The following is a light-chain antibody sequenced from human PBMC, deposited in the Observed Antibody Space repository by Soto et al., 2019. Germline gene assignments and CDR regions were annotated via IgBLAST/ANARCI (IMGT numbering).Light chain of an antibody. CDR1: QSVSNF. CDR2: DAS. CDR3: QQRSSWPIT. V-gene: IGKV3-11*01. Sequence: EIVLTQSPATLSLSPGERATLSCRASQSVSNFLAWYLQRPGQAPRLLIFDASKRAAGVPARFSGSGSVTDFTLTISILEPEDFAVYYCQQRSSWPITFGQGTRLEIK. J-gene: IGKJ5*01.